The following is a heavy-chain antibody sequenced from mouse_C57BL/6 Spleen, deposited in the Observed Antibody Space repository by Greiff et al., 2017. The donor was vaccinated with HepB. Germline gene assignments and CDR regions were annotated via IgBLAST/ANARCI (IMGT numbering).Heavy chain of an antibody. D-gene: IGHD2-12*01. CDR3: ARRGYSPAMDY. V-gene: IGHV1-26*01. Sequence: EVQLQQSGPELVKPGASVKISCKASGYTFTDYYMNWVKQSHGKSLEWIGDINPNNGGTSYHQKFKGKATLTVDKSSSTAYMELRSLTSEDSAVYYCARRGYSPAMDYWGQGTSVTVSS. CDR2: INPNNGGT. CDR1: GYTFTDYY. J-gene: IGHJ4*01.